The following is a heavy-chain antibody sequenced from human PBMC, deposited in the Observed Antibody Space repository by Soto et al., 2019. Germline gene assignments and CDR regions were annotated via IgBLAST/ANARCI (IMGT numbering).Heavy chain of an antibody. D-gene: IGHD3-22*01. CDR2: INSDGSST. V-gene: IGHV3-74*01. J-gene: IGHJ4*02. CDR3: ARHHDSSGSFDY. Sequence: PGGSLRLSCAASGFTFSSYWMHWARQAPGKGLVWVSRINSDGSSTSYADSVKGRFTISRDNAKNTLYLQMNSLRAEDTAVYYCARHHDSSGSFDYWGQGTLVTVSS. CDR1: GFTFSSYW.